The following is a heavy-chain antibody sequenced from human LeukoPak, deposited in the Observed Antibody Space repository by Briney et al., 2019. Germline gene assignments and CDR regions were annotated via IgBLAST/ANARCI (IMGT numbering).Heavy chain of an antibody. CDR3: ARLSIAAAGAGG. V-gene: IGHV3-21*01. J-gene: IGHJ4*02. Sequence: GGSLRLSCAASGFTFGSYSMNWVRQAPGKGLKWVSSISSSSSYIYYADSVKGRFTISRDNAKNSLYLQMNSLRAEDTAVYYCARLSIAAAGAGGWGQGTLVTVSS. D-gene: IGHD6-13*01. CDR1: GFTFGSYS. CDR2: ISSSSSYI.